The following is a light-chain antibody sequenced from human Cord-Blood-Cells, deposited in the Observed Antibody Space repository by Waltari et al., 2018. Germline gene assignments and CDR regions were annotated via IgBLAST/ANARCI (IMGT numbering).Light chain of an antibody. CDR3: QQSYSTPLT. CDR2: AAS. CDR1: QSISSY. J-gene: IGKJ4*01. Sequence: DIQMTQSPSYLSASVGDRVTITCRASQSISSYLNWYPQKPGKAPKLLLYAASSLQSGVPSRFSGSGSGTDFTLTIISLQPEDFATYYCQQSYSTPLTFGGGTKVEIK. V-gene: IGKV1-39*01.